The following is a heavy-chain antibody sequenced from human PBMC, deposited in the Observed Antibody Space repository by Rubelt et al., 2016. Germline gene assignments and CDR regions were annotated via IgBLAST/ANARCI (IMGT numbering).Heavy chain of an antibody. V-gene: IGHV3-15*02. D-gene: IGHD6-6*01. Sequence: EVQLVESGGALVKPGGSLRLSCAASGFTFSNAWMSWVRQAPGKGLEWVGRIKSKTDGGTTDSAAPVKGRFTISRNDSQNTLNLQRNSLKTGDTAVYYWTTDGDSSSSGWTTWGQGALVTVSS. J-gene: IGHJ4*02. CDR3: TTDGDSSSSGWTT. CDR1: GFTFSNAW. CDR2: IKSKTDGGTT.